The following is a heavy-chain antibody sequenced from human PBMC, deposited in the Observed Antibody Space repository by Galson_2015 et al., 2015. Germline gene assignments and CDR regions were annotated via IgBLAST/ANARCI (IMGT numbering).Heavy chain of an antibody. J-gene: IGHJ5*02. CDR3: ARGQGGVTFFGVVIPSYNWFDP. D-gene: IGHD3-3*01. V-gene: IGHV1-8*01. CDR1: GYTFTSYG. CDR2: MNPNSGNT. Sequence: SVKVSCKASGYTFTSYGINWVRQATGQGLEWMGWMNPNSGNTGYAQKFQGRVTMTRNTSISTAYMELSSLRSEDTAVYYCARGQGGVTFFGVVIPSYNWFDPWGQGTLVTASS.